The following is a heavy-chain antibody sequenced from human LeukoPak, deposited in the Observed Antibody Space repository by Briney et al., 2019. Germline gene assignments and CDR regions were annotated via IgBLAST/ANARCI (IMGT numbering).Heavy chain of an antibody. CDR1: GGSISSYY. D-gene: IGHD1-1*01. J-gene: IGHJ4*02. CDR3: ARLHQSGTTDY. Sequence: SETLSLTCTVSGGSISSYYWSWVRQSVGKGLEWIGHIYSSGSTNYNPSLESRVTMSVDTSKNQFSLKLSSVTAADTALYFCARLHQSGTTDYWGQGALVTVSS. V-gene: IGHV4-4*07. CDR2: IYSSGST.